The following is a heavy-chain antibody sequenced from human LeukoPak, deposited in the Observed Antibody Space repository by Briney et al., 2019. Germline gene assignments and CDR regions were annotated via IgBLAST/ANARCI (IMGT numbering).Heavy chain of an antibody. D-gene: IGHD4-17*01. V-gene: IGHV1-8*01. CDR1: GYTFTSYD. Sequence: ASVKVSCKASGYTFTSYDINWVRQATGQGLEWMGWMNPNSGNTGYAQRFQGRVTMTRNTSISTAYMELSSLRSDDTAVYYCARVIATTVTTSFDYWGQGTLVTVSS. CDR3: ARVIATTVTTSFDY. J-gene: IGHJ4*02. CDR2: MNPNSGNT.